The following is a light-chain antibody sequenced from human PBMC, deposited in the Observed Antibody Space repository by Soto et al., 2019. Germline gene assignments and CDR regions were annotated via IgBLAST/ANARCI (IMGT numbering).Light chain of an antibody. CDR2: GAS. J-gene: IGKJ5*01. V-gene: IGKV3-20*01. CDR3: QQYGPSPRST. Sequence: EIVLTQSPGTLSLSPGERATLSCRASQSVNSNYLAWYQQKPGQAPRLLIYGASNRATGIPDRFSGSGSGTDFTLTISRLEPEDFAVYYCQQYGPSPRSTFGQGTRLEAK. CDR1: QSVNSNY.